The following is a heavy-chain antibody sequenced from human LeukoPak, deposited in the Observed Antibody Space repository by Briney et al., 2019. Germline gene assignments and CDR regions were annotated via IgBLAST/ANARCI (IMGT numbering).Heavy chain of an antibody. D-gene: IGHD5-18*01. Sequence: SVRGRFTVSRDNARNSLYLQMNSLRDEDTAVYYCARGRHTAMVYYYYYMDVWGTGTTVTVSS. CDR3: ARGRHTAMVYYYYYMDV. J-gene: IGHJ6*03. V-gene: IGHV3-21*04.